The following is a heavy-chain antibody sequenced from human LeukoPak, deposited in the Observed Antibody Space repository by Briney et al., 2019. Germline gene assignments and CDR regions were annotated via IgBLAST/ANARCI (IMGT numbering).Heavy chain of an antibody. D-gene: IGHD2-8*01. CDR3: ARPSSGGCTHLFEP. CDR2: IHTNGNT. J-gene: IGHJ5*02. CDR1: GDSITSHY. Sequence: SETLSLTCAVSGDSITSHYWSWLRQPPGKGPEWIGYIHTNGNTNSKSSLKSRVTMSVDTSKNQLSLKLTSVTAADTAVYYCARPSSGGCTHLFEPWGQGTLVTVSS. V-gene: IGHV4-4*09.